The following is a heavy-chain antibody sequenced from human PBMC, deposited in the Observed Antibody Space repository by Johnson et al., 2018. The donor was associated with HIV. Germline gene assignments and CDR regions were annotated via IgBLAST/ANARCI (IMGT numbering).Heavy chain of an antibody. CDR3: ATGDDDGF. D-gene: IGHD5-12*01. CDR2: INQIGNDK. Sequence: VQLVEFGGGLVQPGGSLRLSCAVSGFTFSNHHMTWVRQAPGKGLEWVANINQIGNDKYYVDSVKGRFTISRDNSKNTLFLQINSLRTEDTAVYYCATGDDDGFWGQGT. J-gene: IGHJ3*01. CDR1: GFTFSNHH. V-gene: IGHV3-7*01.